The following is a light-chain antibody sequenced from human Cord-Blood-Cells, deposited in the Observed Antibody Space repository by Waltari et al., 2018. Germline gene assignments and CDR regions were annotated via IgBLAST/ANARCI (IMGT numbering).Light chain of an antibody. Sequence: ETLLTQSPGTLSLSPGERATLSCRASQSVSSSYLAWYQQKPGQAPRLLIYGASSRATGIPDRFSGSGSGTDFTLTISRLEPEDFAVYYCQQYGSSPTFGQGTKLEIK. CDR3: QQYGSSPT. CDR1: QSVSSSY. V-gene: IGKV3-20*01. J-gene: IGKJ2*01. CDR2: GAS.